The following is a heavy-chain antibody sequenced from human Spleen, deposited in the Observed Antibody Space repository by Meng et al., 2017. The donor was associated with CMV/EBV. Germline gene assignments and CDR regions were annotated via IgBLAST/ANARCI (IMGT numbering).Heavy chain of an antibody. D-gene: IGHD2-2*01. CDR3: AVVPAAIADY. J-gene: IGHJ4*02. Sequence: CAASGFTFSGSAMHWVRQASGKGLEWVGRIRSKANSYATAYAASVKGRFTISRDDSKNTAYLQMNSLKTEDTAVYYCAVVPAAIADYWGQGTLVTVSS. CDR2: IRSKANSYAT. V-gene: IGHV3-73*01. CDR1: GFTFSGSA.